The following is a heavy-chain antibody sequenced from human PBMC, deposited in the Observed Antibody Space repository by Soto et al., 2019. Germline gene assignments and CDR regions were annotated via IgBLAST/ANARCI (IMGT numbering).Heavy chain of an antibody. Sequence: SETLSLTYTVSGVPGSHRTFFWGWVRQAPGRGMEWIGSVYYTGTTYYSPSFEGRVAISVGTSKNEFSLILTSVTASDTVVYFCASHSWYLGDNFFRPWGQG. CDR3: ASHSWYLGDNFFRP. V-gene: IGHV4-39*01. CDR1: GVPGSHRTFF. J-gene: IGHJ5*02. CDR2: VYYTGTT. D-gene: IGHD6-13*01.